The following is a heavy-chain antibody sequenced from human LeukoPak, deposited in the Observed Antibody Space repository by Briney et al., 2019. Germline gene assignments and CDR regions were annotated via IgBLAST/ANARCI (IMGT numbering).Heavy chain of an antibody. CDR1: GYSLTSYW. CDR3: ATIGYCSGGSCYPAPPHFDY. J-gene: IGHJ4*02. D-gene: IGHD2-15*01. Sequence: GESLKISCKGSGYSLTSYWISWVRQMPGKGLEWMGRIDPSDSYINYSPSFQGHVTISADKSISTAYLQWSSLKASDTAMYYCATIGYCSGGSCYPAPPHFDYWGQGTLVTVSS. V-gene: IGHV5-10-1*01. CDR2: IDPSDSYI.